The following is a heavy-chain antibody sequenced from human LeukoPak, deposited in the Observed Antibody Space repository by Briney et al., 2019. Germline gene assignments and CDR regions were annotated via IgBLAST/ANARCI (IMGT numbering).Heavy chain of an antibody. CDR3: SYSGSYYGGRADY. Sequence: PGGSLRLSCAAAGFTVSSNYMSWVRQAPGKGLELVSVIYSGSSTYYADSVKGRFTISRHNSKNTLYLQMNSLRAEDTAVYYCSYSGSYYGGRADYWGQGTLVTVSS. CDR2: IYSGSST. D-gene: IGHD1-26*01. J-gene: IGHJ4*02. CDR1: GFTVSSNY. V-gene: IGHV3-53*04.